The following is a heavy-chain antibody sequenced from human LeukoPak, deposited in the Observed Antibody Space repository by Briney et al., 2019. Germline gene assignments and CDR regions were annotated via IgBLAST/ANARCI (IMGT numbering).Heavy chain of an antibody. D-gene: IGHD2-2*01. V-gene: IGHV3-53*01. Sequence: PGGSLRLSCAASGFTVSSNYMSWVRQAPGKGLEWVSVIYSGGSTYYADSVKGRFTISRDNSKNTLYLQMNSLRAEDTAVYYCARELGRSSSTSSDYWGQGTLVTVSS. J-gene: IGHJ4*02. CDR2: IYSGGST. CDR3: ARELGRSSSTSSDY. CDR1: GFTVSSNY.